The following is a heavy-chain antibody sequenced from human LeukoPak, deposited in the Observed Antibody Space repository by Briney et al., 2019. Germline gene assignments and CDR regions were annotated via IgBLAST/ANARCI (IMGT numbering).Heavy chain of an antibody. J-gene: IGHJ4*02. CDR3: ARGGRWLQSGLNY. Sequence: SETLSLTCTVSGGSISSYYWNWIRQPAGKGLEWIGRISSSGSANYNPSLKSRVTISVDTSKNQFSLKLSSVTAADTAVYYCARGGRWLQSGLNYWGQGTLVTVSS. V-gene: IGHV4-4*07. CDR1: GGSISSYY. D-gene: IGHD5-24*01. CDR2: ISSSGSA.